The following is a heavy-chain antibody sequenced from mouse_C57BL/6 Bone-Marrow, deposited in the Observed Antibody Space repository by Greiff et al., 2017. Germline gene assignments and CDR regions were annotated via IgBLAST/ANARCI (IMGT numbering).Heavy chain of an antibody. D-gene: IGHD2-5*01. CDR2: INPGSGGT. J-gene: IGHJ4*01. CDR1: GYAFTNYL. CDR3: ARTYYSNYYAMDY. Sequence: QVQLQQSGAELVRPGTSVKVSCKASGYAFTNYLIEWVKQRPGQGLEWIGVINPGSGGTNYNEKFKGKATLTADKSSSTAYMQLSSLTSEDSAVYFCARTYYSNYYAMDYWGQGTSVTVSA. V-gene: IGHV1-54*01.